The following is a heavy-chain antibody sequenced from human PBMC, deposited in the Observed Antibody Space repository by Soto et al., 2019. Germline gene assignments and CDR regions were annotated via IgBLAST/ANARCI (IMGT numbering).Heavy chain of an antibody. CDR1: GFTFSSYA. V-gene: IGHV3-23*01. Sequence: PGGSLRLSCAASGFTFSSYAMSWVRQAPGQGLEWVSAISGSGGSTYYADSVKGRFTISRDNSKNTLYLQMNSLRAEDTAVYYCAKDLLRFLEWLGGTYGMDVWGQGTTVTVSS. J-gene: IGHJ6*02. CDR3: AKDLLRFLEWLGGTYGMDV. CDR2: ISGSGGST. D-gene: IGHD3-3*01.